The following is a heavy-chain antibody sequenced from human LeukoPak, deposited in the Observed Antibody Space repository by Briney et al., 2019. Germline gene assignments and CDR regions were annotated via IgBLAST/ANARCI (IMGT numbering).Heavy chain of an antibody. Sequence: GESLKISCKGSGYIFTNYWIGWVRQMPGKGLEWMGIIYPGDSDTRYSPSFQGQVTISADKSISTAYLQWSSLKASDTAMYYCVRQDLLTGTNAFDIWGQGTMVTVSS. D-gene: IGHD3-9*01. CDR1: GYIFTNYW. J-gene: IGHJ3*02. CDR3: VRQDLLTGTNAFDI. CDR2: IYPGDSDT. V-gene: IGHV5-51*01.